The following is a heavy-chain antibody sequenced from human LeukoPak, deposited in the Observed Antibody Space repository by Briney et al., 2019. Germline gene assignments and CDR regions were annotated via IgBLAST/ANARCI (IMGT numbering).Heavy chain of an antibody. CDR3: ARHTGGFYHGVDY. J-gene: IGHJ4*02. Sequence: GESLKISCRGSGYSFTIYWIAWVRQMPGKGLEWMGIIYPGDSDTTYSPSFQGQVTFSVDKSISTAYLQWSSLKASDTAMYYCARHTGGFYHGVDYWGQGTLVTVS. D-gene: IGHD2-8*02. V-gene: IGHV5-51*01. CDR1: GYSFTIYW. CDR2: IYPGDSDT.